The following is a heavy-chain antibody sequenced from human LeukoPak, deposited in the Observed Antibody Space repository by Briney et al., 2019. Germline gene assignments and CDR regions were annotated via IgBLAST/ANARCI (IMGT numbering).Heavy chain of an antibody. CDR1: GGSISGNY. D-gene: IGHD6-13*01. V-gene: IGHV4-59*12. Sequence: PSETLSLTCTVSGGSISGNYWSWIRQPPGKGLEWIGYIYYSGSTNYNPSLKSRVTISIDTSKSLFQNQFSLKLSSVTAADTAIYYCARGASSTWPFDHWGRGTLVTVSS. CDR3: ARGASSTWPFDH. CDR2: IYYSGST. J-gene: IGHJ4*02.